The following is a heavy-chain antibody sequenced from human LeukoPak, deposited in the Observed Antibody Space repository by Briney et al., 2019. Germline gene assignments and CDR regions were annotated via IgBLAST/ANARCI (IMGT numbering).Heavy chain of an antibody. CDR3: ARMTKGHDF. Sequence: SETLSLTCAVSGTSFSSYYWSWIRQPPGKGLEWIGEVNHSGYNNDNPSLKSRVTISVDTSKNQFSLRLRSVTAADTGVYFCARMTKGHDFWGQGTLVTVSS. J-gene: IGHJ4*02. CDR1: GTSFSSYY. D-gene: IGHD4-11*01. V-gene: IGHV4-34*01. CDR2: VNHSGYN.